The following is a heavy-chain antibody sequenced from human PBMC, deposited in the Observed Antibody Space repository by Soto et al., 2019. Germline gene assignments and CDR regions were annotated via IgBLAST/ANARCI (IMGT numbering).Heavy chain of an antibody. D-gene: IGHD3-10*01. Sequence: PSETLSLTCTVSGGSISSYYWSWIRQPPGKGLEWIGYIYYSGSTNYNPSLKSRVTISVDTSKNQFSLKLSSVTAADTAVYYCARFVREDGWLYYYYMDVWGKGTTVTVSS. CDR1: GGSISSYY. V-gene: IGHV4-59*01. J-gene: IGHJ6*03. CDR3: ARFVREDGWLYYYYMDV. CDR2: IYYSGST.